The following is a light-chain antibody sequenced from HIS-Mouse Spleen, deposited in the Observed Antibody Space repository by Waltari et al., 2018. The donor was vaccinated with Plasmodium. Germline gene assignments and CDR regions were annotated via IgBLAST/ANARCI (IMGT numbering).Light chain of an antibody. CDR2: EGS. J-gene: IGLJ1*01. V-gene: IGLV2-23*01. Sequence: QSALTQPASVSGSPGQSITISCTGTSSDVGSYNLVSWYQQHPGKAPILMIYEGSKRPSVVSNRFSGSKAGNTASLTSAGLQAEDEADYYCCSYAGSSTYVFGTGTKVTVL. CDR3: CSYAGSSTYV. CDR1: SSDVGSYNL.